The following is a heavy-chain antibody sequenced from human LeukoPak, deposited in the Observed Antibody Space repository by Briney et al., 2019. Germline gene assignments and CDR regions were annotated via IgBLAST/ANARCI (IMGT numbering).Heavy chain of an antibody. J-gene: IGHJ4*02. D-gene: IGHD3-10*01. CDR2: INTNTGDP. CDR1: GYTFTSYA. Sequence: GASVKVSCKASGYTFTSYAINWVRQAPGQGLEWMGWINTNTGDPIYARGFKGRFVLSVDKSVNTAYLEIASLQTEDDAVYYCARSSRGVIGLLDYWGQGTLVTVSS. CDR3: ARSSRGVIGLLDY. V-gene: IGHV7-4-1*01.